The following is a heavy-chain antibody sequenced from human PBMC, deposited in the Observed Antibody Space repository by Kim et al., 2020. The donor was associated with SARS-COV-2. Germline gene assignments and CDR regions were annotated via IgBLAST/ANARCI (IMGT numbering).Heavy chain of an antibody. D-gene: IGHD6-19*01. V-gene: IGHV3-73*01. Sequence: GGSLRLSCAASGFTFSGSTMHWVRQASGKGLEWVGRIRSKANSYATAYAASVKNRFTISRDDSKNTAYLQMNSLKTEDTAVYYCTRVSTIPGGWYDAFDIWGQGTMVTVSS. J-gene: IGHJ3*02. CDR2: IRSKANSYAT. CDR3: TRVSTIPGGWYDAFDI. CDR1: GFTFSGST.